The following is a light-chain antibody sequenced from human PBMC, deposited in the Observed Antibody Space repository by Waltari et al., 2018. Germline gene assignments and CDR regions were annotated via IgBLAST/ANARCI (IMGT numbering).Light chain of an antibody. CDR3: QQYGNSPPSYT. Sequence: EIVLTQSPGTRSLSPGERATLSCRASQRVSSTYLAWYQQKPGQDPRLLIYGASSRATGIPDRFSGSGSGTDFTLTISRLEPEDFAVYYCQQYGNSPPSYTFGQGTKLEIK. CDR2: GAS. CDR1: QRVSSTY. J-gene: IGKJ2*01. V-gene: IGKV3-20*01.